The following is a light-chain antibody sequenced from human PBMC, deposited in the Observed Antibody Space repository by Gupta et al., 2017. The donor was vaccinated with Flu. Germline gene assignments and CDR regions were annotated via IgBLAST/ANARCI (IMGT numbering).Light chain of an antibody. CDR1: QSVSSN. Sequence: EIVMTQSPATLSVSPGERATLSCRASQSVSSNLAWYQQKPGQAPRLLIYGASTRATGIPARFSGSGYGTEFTLTISSQQSEDFAVYYCQQYNNWPPWTFGQGTKVEIK. CDR3: QQYNNWPPWT. J-gene: IGKJ1*01. V-gene: IGKV3-15*01. CDR2: GAS.